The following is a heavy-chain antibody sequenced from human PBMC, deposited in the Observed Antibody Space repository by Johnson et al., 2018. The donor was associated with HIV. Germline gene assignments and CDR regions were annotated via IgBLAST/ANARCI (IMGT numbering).Heavy chain of an antibody. CDR2: ISYDGSNK. CDR1: GFTFSSYG. J-gene: IGHJ3*02. D-gene: IGHD3-16*01. Sequence: QMLLVESGGGLVQPGGSLRLSCAASGFTFSSYGMSWVRQAPGKGLEWVAVISYDGSNKYYADSVKGRFTISRDNSKNTLYLQMNSLRAEDTAVYYCAREEGSGEPPNAFDIWGQGTMVTVSS. V-gene: IGHV3-30*03. CDR3: AREEGSGEPPNAFDI.